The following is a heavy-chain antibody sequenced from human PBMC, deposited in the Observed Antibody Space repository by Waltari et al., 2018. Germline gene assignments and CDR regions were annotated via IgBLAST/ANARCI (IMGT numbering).Heavy chain of an antibody. CDR3: ARDQGQAFDI. V-gene: IGHV3-30*01. J-gene: IGHJ3*02. CDR1: GFTFSSYA. Sequence: QVQLVESGGGVVQPGRSLRLSCAASGFTFSSYAMHWVRQAPGKGLDWVAVISYDGSNKYYADSVKGRFTISRDNSKNTLYLQMNSLRAEDTAVYYCARDQGQAFDIWGQGTMVTVSS. CDR2: ISYDGSNK.